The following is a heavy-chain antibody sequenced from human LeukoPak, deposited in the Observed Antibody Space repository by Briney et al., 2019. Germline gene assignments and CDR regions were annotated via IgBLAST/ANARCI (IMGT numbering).Heavy chain of an antibody. J-gene: IGHJ4*02. V-gene: IGHV1-69*04. Sequence: SVKVSCKASGGTFSSYAISWVRQAPGQGLEWMGRIIPIFGIANYAQKFQGRVTITADKSTSTAYMELSSLRSEDTAVYYCAKLERLVVTASFDYWGQGTLVTVSS. CDR2: IIPIFGIA. CDR3: AKLERLVVTASFDY. CDR1: GGTFSSYA. D-gene: IGHD2-21*02.